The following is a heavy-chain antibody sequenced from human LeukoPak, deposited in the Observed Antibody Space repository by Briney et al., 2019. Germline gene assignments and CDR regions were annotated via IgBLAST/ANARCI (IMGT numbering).Heavy chain of an antibody. Sequence: SETLPLTCAVYGGSFSGYYWSWIRQPPGKGLEWIGEINHSGSTNYNPSLKSRVTISVDTSKNQFSLKLSSVTAADTAVYYCARRSLAAAGMNYYFDYWGQGTLVTVSS. J-gene: IGHJ4*02. V-gene: IGHV4-34*01. CDR2: INHSGST. D-gene: IGHD6-13*01. CDR3: ARRSLAAAGMNYYFDY. CDR1: GGSFSGYY.